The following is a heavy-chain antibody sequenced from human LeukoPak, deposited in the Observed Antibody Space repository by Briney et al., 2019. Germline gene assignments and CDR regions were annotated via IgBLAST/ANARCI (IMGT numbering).Heavy chain of an antibody. CDR1: GDSVSSNSAA. D-gene: IGHD5-24*01. CDR2: TYYRSNWIY. V-gene: IGHV6-1*01. J-gene: IGHJ3*02. CDR3: EGAPDNLLKGRVFVI. Sequence: SQTLSLTCAISGDSVSSNSAAWNWIRQSPSRGLEWLGRTYYRSNWIYESAASVKSRITINPDTSRNQFSLHLNSVIPEDTAVYFWEGAPDNLLKGRVFVIWAKGQWSPSRQ.